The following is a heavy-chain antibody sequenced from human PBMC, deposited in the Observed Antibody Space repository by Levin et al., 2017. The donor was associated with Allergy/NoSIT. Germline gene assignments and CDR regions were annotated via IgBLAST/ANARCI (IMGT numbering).Heavy chain of an antibody. V-gene: IGHV1-2*02. CDR2: INPNSGGT. CDR3: ARDRGQCSSTSCYNWFDP. Sequence: GESLKISCKASGYTFTGYYMHWVRQAPGQGLEWMGWINPNSGGTNYAQKFQGRVTMTRDTSISTAYMELSRLRSDDTAVYYCARDRGQCSSTSCYNWFDPWGQGTLVTVSS. D-gene: IGHD2-2*01. CDR1: GYTFTGYY. J-gene: IGHJ5*02.